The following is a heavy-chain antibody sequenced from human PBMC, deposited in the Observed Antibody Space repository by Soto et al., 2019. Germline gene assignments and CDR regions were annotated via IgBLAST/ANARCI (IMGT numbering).Heavy chain of an antibody. J-gene: IGHJ5*02. Sequence: PSETLSLTCAVYGGSFSGYYWSWIRQPPGKWLEWIGEINHSGSTNYNPSLKSRVTISVDTSKNLFSLKLSSVTAADTAVYYCARGGSIVVVVAEKYNWFDPWGQGTLVTVSS. CDR1: GGSFSGYY. D-gene: IGHD2-15*01. CDR3: ARGGSIVVVVAEKYNWFDP. V-gene: IGHV4-34*01. CDR2: INHSGST.